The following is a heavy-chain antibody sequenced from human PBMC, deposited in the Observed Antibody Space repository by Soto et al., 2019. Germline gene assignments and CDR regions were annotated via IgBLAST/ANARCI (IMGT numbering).Heavy chain of an antibody. D-gene: IGHD2-2*02. CDR3: ARVSPIWRYGMDV. V-gene: IGHV4-31*03. Sequence: SETLSLTCTVSGGSISSGGYYWSWIRQHPGKGLEWIGYIYYSGSTYYNPSLKSRVTISVDTSKNQFSLKLSSVTAADTAVYYCARVSPIWRYGMDVWGQGTTVTVSS. J-gene: IGHJ6*02. CDR2: IYYSGST. CDR1: GGSISSGGYY.